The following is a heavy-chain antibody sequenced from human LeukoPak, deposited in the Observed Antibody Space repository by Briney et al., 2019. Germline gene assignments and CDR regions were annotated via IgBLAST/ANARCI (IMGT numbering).Heavy chain of an antibody. CDR3: AKDPRSSSWPPDY. Sequence: PGGSLRLSCPASGFTFSSYGMHSVHQAARKWLGSLAFIRYDGSNKYYADSVKGRFTISRDNSKNTLYLQMNSLRAEDTAVYYCAKDPRSSSWPPDYWGQGTLVTVSS. CDR1: GFTFSSYG. V-gene: IGHV3-30*02. J-gene: IGHJ4*02. CDR2: IRYDGSNK. D-gene: IGHD6-13*01.